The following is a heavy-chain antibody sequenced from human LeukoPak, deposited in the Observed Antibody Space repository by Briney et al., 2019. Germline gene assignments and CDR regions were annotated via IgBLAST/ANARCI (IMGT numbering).Heavy chain of an antibody. J-gene: IGHJ5*02. CDR2: IREDGGKQ. D-gene: IGHD3-10*01. V-gene: IGHV3-7*01. CDR3: AGDPMALDWFDP. CDR1: GFNFDNFW. Sequence: PGGSLRLSCAASGFNFDNFWMSWVRQAPGKGLEWVANIREDGGKQNYVDSVKGRFNISRDNAKSSVYLQLNSLRAEDTAVYYCAGDPMALDWFDPWGLGTPVTVSS.